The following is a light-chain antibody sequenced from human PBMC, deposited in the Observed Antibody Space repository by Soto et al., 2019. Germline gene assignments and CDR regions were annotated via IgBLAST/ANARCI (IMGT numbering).Light chain of an antibody. Sequence: QPVLTQPPSVSGAPGQTVTISCTGSSTNIGAGFDVHWYHQIPGTAPKLLIYGNSNRPSGVADRFSGSKSGTSASLALNGLEAEDEAHYYCQSYDNSLSGSRVFGRGTKVTVL. V-gene: IGLV1-40*01. CDR1: STNIGAGFD. J-gene: IGLJ1*01. CDR2: GNS. CDR3: QSYDNSLSGSRV.